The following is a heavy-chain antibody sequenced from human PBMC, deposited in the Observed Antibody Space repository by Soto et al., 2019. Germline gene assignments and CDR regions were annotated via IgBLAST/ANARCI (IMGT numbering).Heavy chain of an antibody. D-gene: IGHD7-27*01. J-gene: IGHJ4*02. CDR1: GFTFSSYW. V-gene: IGHV3-74*01. CDR2: INSDGSST. Sequence: GGSLRLSCAASGFTFSSYWMHWVRQAPGKGVVWVSRINSDGSSTSYADSVKGRFTISRDNAKNTLYLQMNSLRAEDTAVYYCARKETWGSGYDYWGQGTLVTVSS. CDR3: ARKETWGSGYDY.